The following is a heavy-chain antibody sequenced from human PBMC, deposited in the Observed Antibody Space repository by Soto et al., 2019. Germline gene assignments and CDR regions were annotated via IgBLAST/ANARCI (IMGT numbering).Heavy chain of an antibody. D-gene: IGHD5-12*01. J-gene: IGHJ4*02. CDR1: GYTFTGYS. Sequence: ASVKVSCKASGYTFTGYSMHWVRQAPGQGLEWLGWINPNSGGTNYAPNFQGRVTMSWDTSISTAYMELSSLRSDDTAVYYCARDLSLRSGYTDYWGQGTLVTVSS. CDR2: INPNSGGT. V-gene: IGHV1-2*02. CDR3: ARDLSLRSGYTDY.